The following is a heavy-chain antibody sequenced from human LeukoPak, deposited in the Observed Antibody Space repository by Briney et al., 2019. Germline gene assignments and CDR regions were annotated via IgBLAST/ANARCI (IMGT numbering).Heavy chain of an antibody. CDR2: LSPDGSSS. J-gene: IGHJ4*02. Sequence: GGSLRLSCAASGFTFSSYSMNWVRQAPGKGLVWVSRLSPDGSSSIYADSVKGRFTVSRDNAKNTLYLQMNSLRADDTAVYYCTRSPSLGGSYWGFDYWGQGTLVTVSS. D-gene: IGHD1-26*01. V-gene: IGHV3-74*01. CDR1: GFTFSSYS. CDR3: TRSPSLGGSYWGFDY.